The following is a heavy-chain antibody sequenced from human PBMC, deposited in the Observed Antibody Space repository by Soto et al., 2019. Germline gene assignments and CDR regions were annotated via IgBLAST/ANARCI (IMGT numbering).Heavy chain of an antibody. CDR1: GFTFSSYW. CDR2: INSDGSST. J-gene: IGHJ4*02. D-gene: IGHD3-3*01. CDR3: ARGPRSYYDFWSGLDFDY. Sequence: GGSLRLSCAASGFTFSSYWMHWVRQAPGKGLVWVSRINSDGSSTSYADSVKGRFTISRDNAKNTLYLQMNSLRAEDTAVYYCARGPRSYYDFWSGLDFDYWGKGTLVTVSA. V-gene: IGHV3-74*01.